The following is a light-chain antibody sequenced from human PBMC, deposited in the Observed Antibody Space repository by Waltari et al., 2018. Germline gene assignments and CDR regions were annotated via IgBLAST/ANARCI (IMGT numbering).Light chain of an antibody. CDR3: QQSYSNIVT. CDR2: AAS. V-gene: IGKV1-39*01. CDR1: QSVNSN. Sequence: DIQMTQSPSSLSASIGDRVTVTCRASQSVNSNLNWYQQKPGKAPRLLIYAASSLQSGVPSRFTGSGSGTDFTLTISSLQPEDFATYYCQQSYSNIVTFGQGTRLEIK. J-gene: IGKJ5*01.